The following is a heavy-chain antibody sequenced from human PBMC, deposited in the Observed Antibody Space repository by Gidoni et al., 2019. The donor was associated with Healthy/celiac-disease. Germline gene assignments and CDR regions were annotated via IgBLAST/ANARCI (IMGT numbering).Heavy chain of an antibody. J-gene: IGHJ5*02. CDR3: ARASHIAVAWVGP. D-gene: IGHD6-19*01. Sequence: QLQLQESGPGLVKPSETLSLTCTVSGCSISSSSYYWGWIRQPPGKGLEWIGSIYYSGSTYYNPSLKSRVTILVDTSKNQFSLKLSSVTAADTAVYYCARASHIAVAWVGPWGQGTLVTVSS. CDR2: IYYSGST. CDR1: GCSISSSSYY. V-gene: IGHV4-39*07.